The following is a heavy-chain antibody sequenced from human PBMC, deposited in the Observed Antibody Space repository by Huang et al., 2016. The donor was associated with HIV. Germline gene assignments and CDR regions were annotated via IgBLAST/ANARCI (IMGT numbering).Heavy chain of an antibody. J-gene: IGHJ2*01. CDR2: FYYSGST. Sequence: QVQLQESGPGLVRPSETLSLTCTVSGASIRSHYWTWIRQPPRKGLEWIGKFYYSGSTNTDPSLKSRVTISLDTTKNQVSLSLTAVAAADTAIYYCARGTNWVFSWYFDLWGRGTLVTVSS. V-gene: IGHV4-59*11. CDR1: GASIRSHY. CDR3: ARGTNWVFSWYFDL. D-gene: IGHD7-27*01.